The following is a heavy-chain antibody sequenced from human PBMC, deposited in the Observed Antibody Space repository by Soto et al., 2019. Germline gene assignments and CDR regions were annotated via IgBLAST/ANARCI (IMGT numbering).Heavy chain of an antibody. CDR2: ISFGGHT. J-gene: IGHJ3*02. D-gene: IGHD2-15*01. CDR3: ARQRAWYGEWAFDI. Sequence: QVQLQESGPGLVKPSETMPLTCTVSADTVSGGYYYWAWIRQPPGKGLEWIASISFGGHTYHNPXXXXXXXXXXXXXXXXXSLKMTSVTAADTAVYYCARQRAWYGEWAFDIWGQGTMVTV. V-gene: IGHV4-39*01. CDR1: ADTVSGGYYY.